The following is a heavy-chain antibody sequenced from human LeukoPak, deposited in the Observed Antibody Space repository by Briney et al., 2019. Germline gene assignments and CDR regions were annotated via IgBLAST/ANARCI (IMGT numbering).Heavy chain of an antibody. CDR3: ARMDRQLVQGFDY. CDR2: INPNSGGT. Sequence: ASVKVSCKASGYTFTRYYMHWVRQAPGQGLEWMGWINPNSGGTNYAQKFQGKVTMTNDTSTSTAYMELSRLRSDDTAVYYCARMDRQLVQGFDYWGQGTLVTVSS. CDR1: GYTFTRYY. D-gene: IGHD6-13*01. J-gene: IGHJ4*02. V-gene: IGHV1-2*02.